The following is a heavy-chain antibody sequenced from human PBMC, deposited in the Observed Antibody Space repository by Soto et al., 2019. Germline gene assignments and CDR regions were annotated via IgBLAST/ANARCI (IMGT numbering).Heavy chain of an antibody. J-gene: IGHJ3*02. CDR1: GDSVSSNSAA. CDR3: ARKVPGSRAFDI. V-gene: IGHV6-1*01. CDR2: TYYRSKWYN. D-gene: IGHD6-6*01. Sequence: SQTLALNCAMSGDSVSSNSAAWNWIRQSPSRGLEWLGRTYYRSKWYNDCAVSVKSRITISPDTSKNQFSLQLNSVTPEDTSVYYCARKVPGSRAFDIWGQGTMVTVSS.